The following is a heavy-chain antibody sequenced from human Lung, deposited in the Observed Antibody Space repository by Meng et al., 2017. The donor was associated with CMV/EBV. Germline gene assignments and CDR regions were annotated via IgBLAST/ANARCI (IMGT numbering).Heavy chain of an antibody. Sequence: QVHLLQSGPEVKKPGASVGVSCKASGYTFGSYGICWVRQAPGRGLEWMGWFVNYVDTYPAPKFQGRVTMTTDTHTNTAFMELRSLTSDDTAVYYCASGTPVRSYCDYWGQGTLVTVSS. CDR1: GYTFGSYG. CDR3: ASGTPVRSYCDY. J-gene: IGHJ4*02. D-gene: IGHD3-22*01. V-gene: IGHV1-18*01. CDR2: FVNYVDT.